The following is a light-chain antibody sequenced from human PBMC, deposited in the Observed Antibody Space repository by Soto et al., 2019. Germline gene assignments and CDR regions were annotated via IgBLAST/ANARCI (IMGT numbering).Light chain of an antibody. CDR3: CSYGGSYTLL. CDR2: DVT. Sequence: QSALTQPRSVSGSPGQSVTISCTGTSSDIGGYNYVSWYQQHPGKAPKFMIYDVTKRPSGVPDRFSGSKSGNTASLTISGLPADDEADYYCCSYGGSYTLLFGGGTKPTVL. CDR1: SSDIGGYNY. V-gene: IGLV2-11*01. J-gene: IGLJ3*02.